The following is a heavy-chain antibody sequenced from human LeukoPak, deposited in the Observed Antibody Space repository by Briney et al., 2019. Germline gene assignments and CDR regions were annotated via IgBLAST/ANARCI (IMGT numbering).Heavy chain of an antibody. CDR1: GGSISSSSYY. Sequence: SETLSLTCTVSGGSISSSSYYWGWIRQPPGKGLEWIGSIYYSGTTYYNPSLKSRVTISIDTSKDQLSLKVSSVTAADTAVYYCARLGYLGYCTSSSCLFDRWGQGTLVTVSS. CDR2: IYYSGTT. D-gene: IGHD2-2*01. J-gene: IGHJ4*02. CDR3: ARLGYLGYCTSSSCLFDR. V-gene: IGHV4-39*01.